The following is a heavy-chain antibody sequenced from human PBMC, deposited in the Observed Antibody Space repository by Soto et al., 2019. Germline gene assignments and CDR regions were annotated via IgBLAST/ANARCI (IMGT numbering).Heavy chain of an antibody. CDR1: GFTFSSYG. Sequence: GGSLRLSCAASGFTFSSYGMHWVRQAPGKGLEWVAVISYDGSNKYYADSVKGRFTISRDNSKNTLYLQMNSLRAEDTAVYYCAKDRRYCSGGSCSGYYYYYYMDVWGKGTTVTVSS. J-gene: IGHJ6*03. CDR3: AKDRRYCSGGSCSGYYYYYYMDV. D-gene: IGHD2-15*01. V-gene: IGHV3-30*18. CDR2: ISYDGSNK.